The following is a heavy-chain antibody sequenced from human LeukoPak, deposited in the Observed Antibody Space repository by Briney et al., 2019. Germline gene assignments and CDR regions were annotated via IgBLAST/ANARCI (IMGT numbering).Heavy chain of an antibody. CDR3: ARGAIRYFDWLLYDWFDP. CDR1: GYTFTSYD. D-gene: IGHD3-9*01. Sequence: GASVTVSFKASGYTFTSYDINWVRQATGQGLEWMGWMNPNSGNTGYAQKFQGRVTMTRNTSISTAYMELSSLRSEDTAVYYCARGAIRYFDWLLYDWFDPWGQGTLVTVSS. J-gene: IGHJ5*02. V-gene: IGHV1-8*01. CDR2: MNPNSGNT.